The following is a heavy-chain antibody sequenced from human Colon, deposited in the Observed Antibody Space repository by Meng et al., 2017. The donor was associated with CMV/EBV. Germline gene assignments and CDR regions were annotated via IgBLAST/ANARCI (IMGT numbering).Heavy chain of an antibody. CDR2: IYYSGST. D-gene: IGHD5-12*01. CDR3: ARAFSGYDSYYYYGMDV. J-gene: IGHJ6*02. Sequence: GSLRLSCTVSGGSISSYYWSWIRQPPGKGLEWIGYIYYSGSTNYNPSLKSRVTISVDTSKNQFSLKLSSVTAADTAVYYCARAFSGYDSYYYYGMDVWGQGTTVPSP. CDR1: GGSISSYY. V-gene: IGHV4-59*01.